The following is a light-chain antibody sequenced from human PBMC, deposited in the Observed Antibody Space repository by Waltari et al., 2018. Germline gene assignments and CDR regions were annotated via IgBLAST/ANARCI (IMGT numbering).Light chain of an antibody. CDR1: SSDVGTYNL. Sequence: SALTQPASVSGSPGQSITISCTGTSSDVGTYNLVPWYQQNPGKAPKVMIYDDNRRPSGVSDRFSGSKSGNTASLTISGVQAEDEADYYCCSYAGSYTWVFGGGTKLTVL. V-gene: IGLV2-23*01. CDR2: DDN. J-gene: IGLJ3*02. CDR3: CSYAGSYTWV.